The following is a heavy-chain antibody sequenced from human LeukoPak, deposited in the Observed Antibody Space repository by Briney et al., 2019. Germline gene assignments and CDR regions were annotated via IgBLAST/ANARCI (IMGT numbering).Heavy chain of an antibody. CDR1: GGSISSYY. CDR3: ASPTIFGRGGAFDI. V-gene: IGHV4-4*07. J-gene: IGHJ3*02. Sequence: PSETLSLTCTGSGGSISSYYWSWIRQPAGKGLEWIGRIYTSGSTNYNPSLKSRVTMSVDMSKNQFSLKLSSVTAADTAVYYCASPTIFGRGGAFDIWGQGTMVTVSS. CDR2: IYTSGST. D-gene: IGHD3-3*01.